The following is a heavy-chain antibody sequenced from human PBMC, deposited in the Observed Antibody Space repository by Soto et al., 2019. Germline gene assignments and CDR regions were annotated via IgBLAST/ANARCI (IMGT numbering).Heavy chain of an antibody. CDR2: LNPHSGKT. D-gene: IGHD6-6*01. CDR3: ARVSSIAARRSFDS. Sequence: ASVKVSCKASGYTFTIHDIHWVRQAPGQGLEWMAGLNPHSGKTAYAQKFQGRLTMTGNASTSTAYMELSSLRSEDTAMYFCARVSSIAARRSFDSWGQGTLVTVSS. J-gene: IGHJ4*02. V-gene: IGHV1-8*01. CDR1: GYTFTIHD.